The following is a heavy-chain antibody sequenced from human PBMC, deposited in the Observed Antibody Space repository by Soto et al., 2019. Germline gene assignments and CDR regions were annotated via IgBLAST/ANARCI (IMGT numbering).Heavy chain of an antibody. D-gene: IGHD2-15*01. Sequence: SETLSLTCTVSDGSIINYYCSWIRQPPGKGLEWIGYIYYSGSTNYNPSLKSRVTISVDTSKNQFSLKLSSVTAADTAVYYCARAGAATLSDYWGQGTLVTVS. CDR3: ARAGAATLSDY. CDR1: DGSIINYY. J-gene: IGHJ4*02. V-gene: IGHV4-59*01. CDR2: IYYSGST.